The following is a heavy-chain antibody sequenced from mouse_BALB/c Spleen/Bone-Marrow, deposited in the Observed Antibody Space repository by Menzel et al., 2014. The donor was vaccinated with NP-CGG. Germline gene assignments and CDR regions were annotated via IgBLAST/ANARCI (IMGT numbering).Heavy chain of an antibody. CDR3: AEITTAAYYVMDY. V-gene: IGHV14-3*02. Sequence: EVQRVESGAELVKPGASVKLSCTASGFNIEDTYMHWVKQRPEQSLEWIGRIDPANGNTKYDPKFQGKATITADTSSNTAYLQLSSLTSEDTAVYYCAEITTAAYYVMDYWGQGTSVTVSS. CDR1: GFNIEDTY. J-gene: IGHJ4*01. D-gene: IGHD1-2*01. CDR2: IDPANGNT.